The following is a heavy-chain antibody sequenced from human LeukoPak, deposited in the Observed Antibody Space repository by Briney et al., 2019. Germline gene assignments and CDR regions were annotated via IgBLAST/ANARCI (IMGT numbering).Heavy chain of an antibody. V-gene: IGHV4-59*01. Sequence: SETPSLTCAVYGGSFSGYYWSWIRQPPGNGLEWIGYIYYSGSTNYNPSLKSRVTISVDTSKNQFSLKLRSVTAADTAVYYCARNVRGELDYWGQGTLVTVSS. J-gene: IGHJ4*02. D-gene: IGHD3-10*02. CDR1: GGSFSGYY. CDR3: ARNVRGELDY. CDR2: IYYSGST.